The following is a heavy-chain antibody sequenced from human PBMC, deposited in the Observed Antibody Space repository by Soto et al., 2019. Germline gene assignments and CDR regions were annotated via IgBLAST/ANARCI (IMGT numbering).Heavy chain of an antibody. CDR1: GGSISSGGYS. J-gene: IGHJ4*02. CDR3: ASVPDY. Sequence: QLQLQESGSGLVKPSQTLSLTCAVSGGSISSGGYSWSWIRQPPGKGLEWIGYIYHSGSTYCNPSLKRRVTISVDRAKNQCSLKLSSVTGADTAVYYCASVPDYWGQGTLVTVSS. V-gene: IGHV4-30-2*01. CDR2: IYHSGST.